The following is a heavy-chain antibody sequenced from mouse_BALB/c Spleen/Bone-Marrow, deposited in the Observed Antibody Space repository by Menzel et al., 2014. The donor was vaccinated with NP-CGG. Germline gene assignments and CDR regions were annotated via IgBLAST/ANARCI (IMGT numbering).Heavy chain of an antibody. J-gene: IGHJ4*01. Sequence: VQLQQSGPELVKPGVSVRISCKASGYTFTSYYVHWVRQRPGQGLEWIGWIYPGDFNTKYNEKFKGKATLTADKSSSTASMQVSSLTSEDSAVYFCARKGQRAYDSMNYWGQGTSVTVSS. D-gene: IGHD2-4*01. CDR2: IYPGDFNT. CDR3: ARKGQRAYDSMNY. V-gene: IGHV1S56*01. CDR1: GYTFTSYY.